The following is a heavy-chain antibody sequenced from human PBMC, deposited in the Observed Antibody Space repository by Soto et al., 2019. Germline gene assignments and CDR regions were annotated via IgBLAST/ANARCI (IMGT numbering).Heavy chain of an antibody. D-gene: IGHD3-16*01. V-gene: IGHV4-4*03. J-gene: IGHJ5*02. Sequence: LPETLSLTCAVSGASISSSNWWSWVRQPPGKGLEWIGEIYHSGSTNYNPSLKSRVTISVDKSKNQFSLKLSTVTAADTAVYYWAKPKDYLGGSASWGKGTLATVSS. CDR1: GASISSSNW. CDR3: AKPKDYLGGSAS. CDR2: IYHSGST.